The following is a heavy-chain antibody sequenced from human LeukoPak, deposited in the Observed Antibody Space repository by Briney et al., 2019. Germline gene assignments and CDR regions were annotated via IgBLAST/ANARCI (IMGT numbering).Heavy chain of an antibody. CDR1: GFTFSSYS. CDR3: AKDGVSAAHYYMDV. J-gene: IGHJ6*03. CDR2: ISSSSSTI. V-gene: IGHV3-48*01. Sequence: GGSLRLSCAASGFTFSSYSMNWVRQAPGKGLEWVSYISSSSSTIYYADSVKGRFTISRDNAKNSLYLQMNSLRAEDTAVYYCAKDGVSAAHYYMDVWGKGTTVTVSS. D-gene: IGHD2-8*01.